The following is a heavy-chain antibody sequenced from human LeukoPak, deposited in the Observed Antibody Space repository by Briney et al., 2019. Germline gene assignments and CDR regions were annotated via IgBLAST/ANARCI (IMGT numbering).Heavy chain of an antibody. CDR3: ARDPKTGLYYFDY. D-gene: IGHD3-9*01. Sequence: PGGSLRLSCAASGFTFSSYAMSWVRQAPGKGLEWVSAISGSGGSTYYADSVKGRFTISRDNAKNSLYLQMNSLRAEDTAVYYCARDPKTGLYYFDYWGQGTLVTVSS. J-gene: IGHJ4*02. CDR2: ISGSGGST. V-gene: IGHV3-23*01. CDR1: GFTFSSYA.